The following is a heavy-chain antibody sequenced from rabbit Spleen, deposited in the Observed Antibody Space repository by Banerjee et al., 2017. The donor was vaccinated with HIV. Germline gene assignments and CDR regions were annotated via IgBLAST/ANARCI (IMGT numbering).Heavy chain of an antibody. Sequence: QEHLVESGGGLVQPGGSLKLSCKASEFDFSSYGVSWVRQAPGKGLEWIACIAGSSSGFTYSATWAKGRFTCSKTSSTTVTLQMTSLTVADTATYFCARDTGSSFSSYGMDLWGPGTLVTVS. CDR3: ARDTGSSFSSYGMDL. V-gene: IGHV1S45*01. J-gene: IGHJ6*01. CDR2: IAGSSSGFT. D-gene: IGHD8-1*01. CDR1: EFDFSSYG.